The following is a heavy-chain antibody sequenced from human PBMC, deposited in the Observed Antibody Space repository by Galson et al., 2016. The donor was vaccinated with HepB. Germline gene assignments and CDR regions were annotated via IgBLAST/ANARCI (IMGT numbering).Heavy chain of an antibody. V-gene: IGHV6-1*01. J-gene: IGHJ3*02. CDR2: TYCRSSCNN. Sequence: SAISGDSVSRYSAAWNWIRQSPSTGLEWLGRTYCRSSCNNEYAVSVKSRISIEPDTSKNQLSLQLNSVTPEDTAIYYCATGRDNSFDIWGQGTVVMVTS. D-gene: IGHD5-24*01. CDR1: GDSVSRYSAA. CDR3: ATGRDNSFDI.